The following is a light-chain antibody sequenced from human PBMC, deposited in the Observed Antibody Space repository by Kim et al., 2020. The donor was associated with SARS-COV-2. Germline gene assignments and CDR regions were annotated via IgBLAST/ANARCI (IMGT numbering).Light chain of an antibody. CDR1: SLRSYY. Sequence: LGQTVRITCQGDSLRSYYASWYQQKPGQAPVLVIYGKNNRPSGIPDRFSGSSSGNTASLTITGAQAEDEADYYCNSRDSSGNHPVFGGGTKLTVL. CDR3: NSRDSSGNHPV. CDR2: GKN. V-gene: IGLV3-19*01. J-gene: IGLJ2*01.